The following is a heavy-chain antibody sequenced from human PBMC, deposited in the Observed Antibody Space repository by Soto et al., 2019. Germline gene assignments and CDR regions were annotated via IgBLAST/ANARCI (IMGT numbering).Heavy chain of an antibody. CDR2: INPSGGST. V-gene: IGHV1-46*01. J-gene: IGHJ4*02. D-gene: IGHD3-22*01. CDR1: GYTFTSYG. CDR3: ARVSASYRDKVVVPPHHFDY. Sequence: ASVKVSCKASGYTFTSYGISWVRQAPGQGLEWMGIINPSGGSTSYAQKFQGRVTMTRDTSTSTVYMELSSLRSEDTAVYYCARVSASYRDKVVVPPHHFDYWGQGTLVTVSS.